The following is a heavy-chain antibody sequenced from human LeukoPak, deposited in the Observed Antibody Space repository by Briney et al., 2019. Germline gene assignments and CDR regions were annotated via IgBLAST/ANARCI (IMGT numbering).Heavy chain of an antibody. D-gene: IGHD2-21*01. V-gene: IGHV3-7*01. CDR2: IKEDGSEK. Sequence: GGSLRLSCAASGFTFSYYWMTWVRQAPGKGLEWVASIKEDGSEKYYVNSVKGRFTISRDNAKNSLYLQMHSLRAEDTAVNYCVRLSTVIAGGYWGQGTLITVSS. J-gene: IGHJ4*02. CDR1: GFTFSYYW. CDR3: VRLSTVIAGGY.